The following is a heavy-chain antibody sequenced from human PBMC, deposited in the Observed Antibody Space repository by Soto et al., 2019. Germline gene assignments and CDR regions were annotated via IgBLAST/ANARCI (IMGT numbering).Heavy chain of an antibody. CDR1: GGSISSYY. Sequence: SETLSLTCTVSGGSISSYYWSWIRQPPGKGLEWIGYIYYSGSTNYNPSLKSRVTISVDTSKNQFSLKLSSVTAADTAVYYCGRDADYGDYIDYWGQGTLVTVSS. J-gene: IGHJ4*02. CDR3: GRDADYGDYIDY. V-gene: IGHV4-59*01. CDR2: IYYSGST. D-gene: IGHD4-17*01.